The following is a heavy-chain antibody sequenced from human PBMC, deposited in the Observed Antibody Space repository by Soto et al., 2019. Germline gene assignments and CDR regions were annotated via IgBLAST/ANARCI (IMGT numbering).Heavy chain of an antibody. V-gene: IGHV3-23*01. J-gene: IGHJ4*02. CDR3: AKGRGYCSSTSCYVGSDY. Sequence: EVQLLESGGGLVQPGGSLRLSCAASGFTFSSYAMSWVRQAPGKGLECVSAISGSGGSTYYADSVKGRFTISRDNSRNTLYLQMNSLRAEDTAVYYCAKGRGYCSSTSCYVGSDYWGQGTLVTVSS. CDR1: GFTFSSYA. CDR2: ISGSGGST. D-gene: IGHD2-2*01.